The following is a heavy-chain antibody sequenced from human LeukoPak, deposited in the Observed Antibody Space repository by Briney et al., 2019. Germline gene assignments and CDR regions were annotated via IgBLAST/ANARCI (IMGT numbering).Heavy chain of an antibody. CDR2: ISDSGGST. V-gene: IGHV3-23*01. Sequence: GGSLSFSCAASGFTFSSIVLSWVRQAPGKGLEWVSAISDSGGSTFYADAVEGRFTISRDNSKNTLYLQMNSLRAEDTAVYYCAKGLYSSLSYFDYWGQGTLVTVSS. J-gene: IGHJ4*02. CDR1: GFTFSSIV. D-gene: IGHD6-6*01. CDR3: AKGLYSSLSYFDY.